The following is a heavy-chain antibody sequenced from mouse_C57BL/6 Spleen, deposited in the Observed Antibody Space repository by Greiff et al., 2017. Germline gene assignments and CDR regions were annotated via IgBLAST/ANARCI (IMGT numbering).Heavy chain of an antibody. Sequence: EVKVVESGGGLVKPGGSLKLSCAASGFTFSSYTMSWVRQTPEKRLEWVATISGGGGNTYYPDSVKGRFTISRDNAKNTLYLQMSSLRSEDTALYYCARNYGSSYNYAMDYWGQGTSVTVSS. V-gene: IGHV5-9*01. CDR1: GFTFSSYT. J-gene: IGHJ4*01. CDR2: ISGGGGNT. CDR3: ARNYGSSYNYAMDY. D-gene: IGHD1-1*01.